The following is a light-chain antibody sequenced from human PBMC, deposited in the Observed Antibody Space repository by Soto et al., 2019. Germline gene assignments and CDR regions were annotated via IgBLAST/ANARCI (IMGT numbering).Light chain of an antibody. Sequence: QSVLTQPPSVSAAPGQRVTIFCSGSSSTIGNNYVSWYQQLPGTSPILLIYDNDYRPSGIPDRFSGSKSGTSATLVITGVQTGDEADYYCGTWDSNLDNGVVFGGGTKLTVL. J-gene: IGLJ2*01. CDR2: DND. CDR3: GTWDSNLDNGVV. V-gene: IGLV1-51*01. CDR1: SSTIGNNY.